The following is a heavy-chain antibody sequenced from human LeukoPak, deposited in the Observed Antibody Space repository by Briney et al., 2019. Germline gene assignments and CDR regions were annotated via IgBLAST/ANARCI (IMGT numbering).Heavy chain of an antibody. V-gene: IGHV3-74*01. Sequence: GGTLRLSCAASGFTFSSYWMHWVRQAPGKGLVWVSRINSDGSSTSCADSVKGRFTISRDNAKNTLYLQMNSLRAEDTAVYYCARSGSYGPPDYWGQGTLVTVSS. D-gene: IGHD3-10*01. CDR3: ARSGSYGPPDY. CDR2: INSDGSST. CDR1: GFTFSSYW. J-gene: IGHJ4*02.